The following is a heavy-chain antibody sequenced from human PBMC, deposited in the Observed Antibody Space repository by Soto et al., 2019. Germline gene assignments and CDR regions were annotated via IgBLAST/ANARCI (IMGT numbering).Heavy chain of an antibody. CDR2: IYWDDDE. V-gene: IGHV2-5*02. D-gene: IGHD3-10*01. J-gene: IGHJ5*02. CDR1: GFSLSTSGVG. CDR3: AQRRRYYGSGSYNWFDP. Sequence: SGPTLVNPTPTLTLTCTFSGFSLSTSGVGVGWIRQPPGKALEWLALIYWDDDERYSQSLKSRLTITKDTSKNQVVLTMTNMDPLDTATYYCAQRRRYYGSGSYNWFDPWGQGTLVTVSS.